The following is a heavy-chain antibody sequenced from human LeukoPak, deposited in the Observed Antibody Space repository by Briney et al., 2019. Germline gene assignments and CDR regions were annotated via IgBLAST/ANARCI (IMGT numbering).Heavy chain of an antibody. CDR1: GYTFTSYG. J-gene: IGHJ4*02. V-gene: IGHV1-18*01. Sequence: ASVKASCKASGYTFTSYGINWVRQAPGQGLEWMGWISAYNGDTNYAQKLQGRVTMTTDTSTSTAYMELRSLRSDDTAVYYCARDRDDILTGYTNYFDYWGQGTLVTVSS. D-gene: IGHD3-9*01. CDR3: ARDRDDILTGYTNYFDY. CDR2: ISAYNGDT.